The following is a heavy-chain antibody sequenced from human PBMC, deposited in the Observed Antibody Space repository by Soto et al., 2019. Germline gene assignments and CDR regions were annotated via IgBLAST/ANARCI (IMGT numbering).Heavy chain of an antibody. CDR1: GFTFSSYS. J-gene: IGHJ3*02. CDR2: ISSSSSYI. Sequence: GGSLRLSCAASGFTFSSYSMNWVRQAPGKGLEWVSSISSSSSYIYYADSVKGRFTISRDNAKNSLYLQMNSLRAEDTAVYYCARDLEYSSSPDAFDIWGQGTMVTVSS. CDR3: ARDLEYSSSPDAFDI. D-gene: IGHD6-6*01. V-gene: IGHV3-21*01.